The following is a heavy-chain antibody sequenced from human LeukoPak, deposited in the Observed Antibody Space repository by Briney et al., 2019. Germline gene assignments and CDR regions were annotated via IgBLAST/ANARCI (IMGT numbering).Heavy chain of an antibody. CDR2: MNPNSGNT. CDR1: GYTFTSYD. V-gene: IGHV1-8*01. Sequence: ASVKVSCKASGYTFTSYDINWVRQATGQGLEWMGWMNPNSGNTGYAQKFQGRVTMTRNTSISTAYMELSSLRSEDTAVYYCVRGLAETGNPSDYWGQGTLVTVSS. CDR3: VRGLAETGNPSDY. D-gene: IGHD1-14*01. J-gene: IGHJ4*02.